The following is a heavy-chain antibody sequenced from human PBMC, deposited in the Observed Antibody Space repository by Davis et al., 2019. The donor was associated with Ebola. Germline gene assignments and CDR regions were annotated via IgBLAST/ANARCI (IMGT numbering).Heavy chain of an antibody. V-gene: IGHV3-30*14. CDR1: GFTFSSYA. J-gene: IGHJ4*02. CDR2: ISYDGSNK. D-gene: IGHD4-11*01. CDR3: ARTENTVTTTWFDY. Sequence: GGSLRLSCAASGFTFSSYAMHWVRQAPGKGLEWVAVISYDGSNKYYADSVKGRFTISRDNSKNTLYLQMNSLRAEDTAVYYCARTENTVTTTWFDYWGQGTLVTVSS.